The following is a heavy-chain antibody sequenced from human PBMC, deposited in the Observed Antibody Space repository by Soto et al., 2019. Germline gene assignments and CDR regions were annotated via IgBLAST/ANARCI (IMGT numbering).Heavy chain of an antibody. CDR1: GFTFGDYA. J-gene: IGHJ5*02. D-gene: IGHD3-3*01. Sequence: GGSLRLSCTASGFTFGDYAMSWFRQAPGKGLEWVGFIRSKAYGGTTEYAASVKGRFTISRDDSKSIAYLQMNSLKTEDTAVYYCTACYDFWSGGENGSDPWGQEPWSPSPQ. V-gene: IGHV3-49*03. CDR2: IRSKAYGGTT. CDR3: TACYDFWSGGENGSDP.